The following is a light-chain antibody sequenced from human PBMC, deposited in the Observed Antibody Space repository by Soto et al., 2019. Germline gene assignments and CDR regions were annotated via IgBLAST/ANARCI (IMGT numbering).Light chain of an antibody. CDR2: EVN. CDR1: SSDVGGYDH. J-gene: IGLJ2*01. Sequence: QSALTQPPSASGSPGQSVTIPCTGTSSDVGGYDHVSWYQQHPGKAPKLIISEVNKRPSGVPNRFSGSKSGNTASLTVSGLQAVDEADYYCTSYGGRDNLIFGVGTKVTVL. V-gene: IGLV2-8*01. CDR3: TSYGGRDNLI.